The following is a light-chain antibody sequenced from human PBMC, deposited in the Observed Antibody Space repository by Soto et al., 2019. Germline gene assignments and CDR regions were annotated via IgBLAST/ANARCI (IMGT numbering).Light chain of an antibody. CDR3: QQSYSTLPIT. CDR2: AAS. Sequence: DIQMTQSPSSLSASVVDGVTITCRTSQSISGYLNWYRHKPGKAPTLLIYAASTLQSGVPSRFSGSGSGTDFTLTISNLQPEDFATYYCQQSYSTLPITFGQGTRLEIK. J-gene: IGKJ5*01. V-gene: IGKV1-39*01. CDR1: QSISGY.